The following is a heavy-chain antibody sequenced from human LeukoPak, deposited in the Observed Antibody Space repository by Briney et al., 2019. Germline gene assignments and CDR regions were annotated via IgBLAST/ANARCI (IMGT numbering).Heavy chain of an antibody. Sequence: PGGSLRLSCAASGFTFSSYSMNWVRQAPGKGLEWVSSISSSSSYIYYADSVKGRFTISRDNAKNSLYLQTNSLRAEDTAVYYCARGLVDSYGGFDYWGQGTLVTVSS. D-gene: IGHD5-18*01. CDR1: GFTFSSYS. CDR3: ARGLVDSYGGFDY. J-gene: IGHJ4*02. V-gene: IGHV3-21*01. CDR2: ISSSSSYI.